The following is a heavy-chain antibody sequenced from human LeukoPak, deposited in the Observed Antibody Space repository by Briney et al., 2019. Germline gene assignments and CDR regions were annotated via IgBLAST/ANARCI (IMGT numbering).Heavy chain of an antibody. Sequence: SETLSLTCAVYGGSFSGYYWSWIRQPPGKGLEWIGEINHSGSTNYNPSLKSRVTISVDTSKNQFSLKLSSVTAADTAVYYCARGVFFDSNGFDSWGQGTLVTVSS. CDR3: ARGVFFDSNGFDS. J-gene: IGHJ4*02. V-gene: IGHV4-34*01. CDR2: INHSGST. CDR1: GGSFSGYY. D-gene: IGHD3/OR15-3a*01.